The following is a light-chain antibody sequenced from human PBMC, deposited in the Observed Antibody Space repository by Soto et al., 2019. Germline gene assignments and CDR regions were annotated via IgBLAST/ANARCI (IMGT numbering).Light chain of an antibody. V-gene: IGKV3-20*01. CDR2: GAS. Sequence: EIVLTQSPGTLSLSPGERATLSCRASQSVSSSYLAWYQQKPGQAPRLLIYGASSRATGIPDRFSGSESGPHFTHTISTLEPEDFAVYYYQHYSSSPSTFGQQTKMAIK. CDR1: QSVSSSY. J-gene: IGKJ1*01. CDR3: QHYSSSPST.